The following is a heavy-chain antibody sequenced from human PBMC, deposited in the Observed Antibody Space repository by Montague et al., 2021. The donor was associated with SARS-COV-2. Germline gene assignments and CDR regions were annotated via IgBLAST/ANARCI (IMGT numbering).Heavy chain of an antibody. CDR2: IYYTGTS. CDR3: AGLDRNWFDS. V-gene: IGHV4-59*01. CDR1: GASISSYY. Sequence: SETLSLTCYVSGASISSYYWSWIRQPPGRGLEWIGYIYYTGTSRSNPSLQRRVTMSVDTSKNQFSLTVRSVAAADTAVYYCAGLDRNWFDSWGQGTLVTVSS. J-gene: IGHJ5*01. D-gene: IGHD1-14*01.